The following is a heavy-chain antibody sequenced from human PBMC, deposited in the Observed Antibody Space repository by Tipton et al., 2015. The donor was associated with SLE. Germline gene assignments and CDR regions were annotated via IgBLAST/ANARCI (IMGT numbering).Heavy chain of an antibody. CDR3: ARDWGHDGWNY. CDR2: INHSGRT. Sequence: TLSLTCAVYGGSFSGYYWSWIRQPPGKGLEWIGEINHSGRTNYNPSLKSRVTISVDTSKNQFSLKLGSVTAADTAVYYCARDWGHDGWNYWGQGTLVTVSS. CDR1: GGSFSGYY. D-gene: IGHD3-16*01. V-gene: IGHV4-34*01. J-gene: IGHJ4*02.